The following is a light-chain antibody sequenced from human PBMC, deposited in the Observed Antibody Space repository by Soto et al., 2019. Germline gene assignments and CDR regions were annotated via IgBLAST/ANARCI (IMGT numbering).Light chain of an antibody. CDR2: DAS. V-gene: IGKV3D-20*01. J-gene: IGKJ1*01. CDR1: QSVSSSY. Sequence: EIVLTQSPATLSLSPGERATLSCWASQSVSSSYLAWYQQKPGLAPRLLIYDASSRATGIPDRFSGSGSGTEFTLTISSLQPDDFATYYCQHYNSYSEAFGQGTNVDIK. CDR3: QHYNSYSEA.